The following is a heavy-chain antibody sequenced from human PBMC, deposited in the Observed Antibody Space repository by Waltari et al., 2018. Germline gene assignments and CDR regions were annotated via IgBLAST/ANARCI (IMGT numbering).Heavy chain of an antibody. CDR2: IRSKAYGGTT. J-gene: IGHJ4*02. CDR1: GFTFGDYA. V-gene: IGHV3-49*04. CDR3: TRTHAQSDY. Sequence: EVQLVESGGGLVQPGRSLRLSCTASGFTFGDYAMSWVRQAPGKGLEWVGFIRSKAYGGTTEYAASVKGRFTISRVDSKSIAYLQMNSLKTEDTAVYYCTRTHAQSDYWGQGTLVTVSS. D-gene: IGHD2-2*01.